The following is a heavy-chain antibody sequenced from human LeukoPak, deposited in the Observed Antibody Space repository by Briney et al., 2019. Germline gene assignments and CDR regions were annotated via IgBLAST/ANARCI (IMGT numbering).Heavy chain of an antibody. CDR3: QWHTPSDY. CDR2: INGDGTST. CDR1: GFIFSSYW. V-gene: IGHV3-74*03. D-gene: IGHD6-19*01. J-gene: IGHJ4*02. Sequence: GGSLRLSCAASGFIFSSYWMHWVRQKPGEGPLWLSRINGDGTSTAYAHSVQGRFIISRDNAMNTLHLQMNSLRVDDTAVYTRQWHTPSDYWGLGTVVTVSS.